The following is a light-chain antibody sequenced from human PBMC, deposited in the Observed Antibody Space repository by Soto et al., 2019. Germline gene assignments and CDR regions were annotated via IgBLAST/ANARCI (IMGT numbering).Light chain of an antibody. CDR3: CSYEGTYSSFV. V-gene: IGLV2-11*01. CDR2: DVT. Sequence: QSALTQPRSVSGSPGQSVTISCTGSSSDDGGYNYVSWYQQQPGKAPKLLIYDVTIRTSGVSDRFSGSKSGNTDSLTISGLQAEDDADYFCCSYEGTYSSFVFGTGTKLTVL. J-gene: IGLJ1*01. CDR1: SSDDGGYNY.